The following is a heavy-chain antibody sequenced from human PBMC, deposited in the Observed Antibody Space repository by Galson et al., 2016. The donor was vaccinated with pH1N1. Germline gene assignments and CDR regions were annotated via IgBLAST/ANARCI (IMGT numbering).Heavy chain of an antibody. D-gene: IGHD6-13*01. CDR3: ARVSSSIPFDP. J-gene: IGHJ5*02. CDR2: INPDSGST. CDR1: GYTFTGYY. Sequence: SVKVSCKASGYTFTGYYMHWVRQAPGQGLEWMGWINPDSGSTTYAQNLLGRVTMTRDTSISTAFMEVNSLKSDDTAVYYCARVSSSIPFDPWGQGTLVTVSS. V-gene: IGHV1-2*02.